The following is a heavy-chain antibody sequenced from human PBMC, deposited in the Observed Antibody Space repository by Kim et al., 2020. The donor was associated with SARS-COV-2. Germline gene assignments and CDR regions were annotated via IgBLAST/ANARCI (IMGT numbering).Heavy chain of an antibody. V-gene: IGHV4-34*01. CDR3: ARGNQWLDYFDY. J-gene: IGHJ4*02. D-gene: IGHD6-19*01. Sequence: NYNPSLKSRVTISVDTSKNQFSLKLSSVTAADTAVYYCARGNQWLDYFDYWGQGTLVTVSS.